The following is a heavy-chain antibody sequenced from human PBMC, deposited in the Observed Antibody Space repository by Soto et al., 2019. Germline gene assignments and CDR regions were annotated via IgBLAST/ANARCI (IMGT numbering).Heavy chain of an antibody. Sequence: QVQLVESGGGVVQPGTSLRLSCAASGFSFNTYGMHWARQAPGKGLEWVAVIWHDGSIKHYAESVKGRFTIYRDNSENTLYLQINSLRTEDTAVYYCVKDGPNWGRELFSWGQGTLVTVYS. V-gene: IGHV3-33*06. J-gene: IGHJ5*02. D-gene: IGHD7-27*01. CDR1: GFSFNTYG. CDR3: VKDGPNWGRELFS. CDR2: IWHDGSIK.